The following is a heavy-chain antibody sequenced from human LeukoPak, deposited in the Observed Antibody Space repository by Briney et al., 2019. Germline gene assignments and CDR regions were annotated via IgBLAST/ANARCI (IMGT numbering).Heavy chain of an antibody. Sequence: GRSLRLSCAASGFTFSSYAMHWVRQAPGKGLEWVSAISGSGGSTYYADSVKGRFTISRDNSKNTLYLQMNSLRAEDTAVYYCAKADIVVVPAAMLVGYWGQGTLVTVSS. J-gene: IGHJ4*02. V-gene: IGHV3-23*01. CDR2: ISGSGGST. CDR1: GFTFSSYA. D-gene: IGHD2-2*01. CDR3: AKADIVVVPAAMLVGY.